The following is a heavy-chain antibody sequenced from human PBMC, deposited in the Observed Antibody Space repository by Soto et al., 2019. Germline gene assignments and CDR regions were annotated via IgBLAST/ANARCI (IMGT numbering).Heavy chain of an antibody. CDR2: IYYSGST. CDR3: ARAVDIVATTRGTGTFDI. D-gene: IGHD5-12*01. V-gene: IGHV4-31*03. CDR1: GGSISSGGYY. Sequence: SETLSLTCTVSGGSISSGGYYWSWIRQHPGKGLEWIGYIYYSGSTYYNPSLKSRVTISVDTSKNQFSLKLSSVTAADTAVYYCARAVDIVATTRGTGTFDIWGQGTMVTVSS. J-gene: IGHJ3*02.